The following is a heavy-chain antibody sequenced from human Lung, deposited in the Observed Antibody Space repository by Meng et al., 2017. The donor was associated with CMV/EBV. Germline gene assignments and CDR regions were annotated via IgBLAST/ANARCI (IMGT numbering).Heavy chain of an antibody. Sequence: SXTLSLXCTVSGVSISNHYWSWIRQPPGKGLEWIGYVHYTGDTNYKPSLKSRLTTSVDTSKSQFSLKLSSVAAADTAVYFWARGRGYGLDYFDYWGQGTLVTVSS. D-gene: IGHD5-18*01. J-gene: IGHJ4*02. CDR2: VHYTGDT. V-gene: IGHV4-59*11. CDR3: ARGRGYGLDYFDY. CDR1: GVSISNHY.